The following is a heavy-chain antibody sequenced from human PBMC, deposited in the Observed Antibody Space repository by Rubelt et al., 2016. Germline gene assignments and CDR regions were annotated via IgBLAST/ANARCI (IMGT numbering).Heavy chain of an antibody. V-gene: IGHV3-23*01. J-gene: IGHJ3*02. Sequence: EVQLLESGGGLVQPGGSLRLSCAASGFTFSSYAMSWVRQAPGKGLEWVSAISGSGGSTYYANSVKGGFTISRENPKNTLYLQMNSLRAEDTAVYYCAKDVGGYSYGSRMGNAFDIWGQGTMVTVSS. CDR1: GFTFSSYA. D-gene: IGHD5-18*01. CDR2: ISGSGGST. CDR3: AKDVGGYSYGSRMGNAFDI.